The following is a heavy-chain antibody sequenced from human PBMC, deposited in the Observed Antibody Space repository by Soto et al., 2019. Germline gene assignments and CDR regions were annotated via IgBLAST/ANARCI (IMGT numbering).Heavy chain of an antibody. D-gene: IGHD3-10*01. CDR3: ARAFSGSYYNPPTGMDV. CDR1: GYTFTSYG. V-gene: IGHV1-18*04. Sequence: QVQLVQSGAEVKKPGASVKVSCKASGYTFTSYGISWVRQAPGQGLEWMGWISAYNGNTNYAQEFQGRVTMTRDTSITTAFMELSRLTSDDTAVYYCARAFSGSYYNPPTGMDVWGQGTTVTVS. J-gene: IGHJ6*02. CDR2: ISAYNGNT.